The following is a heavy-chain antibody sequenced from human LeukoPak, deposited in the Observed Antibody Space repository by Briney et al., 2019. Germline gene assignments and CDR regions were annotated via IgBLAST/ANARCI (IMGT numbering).Heavy chain of an antibody. D-gene: IGHD6-19*01. J-gene: IGHJ5*02. CDR2: ISGSGGST. Sequence: HPGGSLRLSCAASGFTFNNYAMGWVRQAPGKGLEWVSAISGSGGSTYYAGSVKGRFTISRDNAKNSLYLQMNSLRAEDTAVYYCVRIPNSAGFPNWFDPWGQGTLVTVSS. V-gene: IGHV3-23*01. CDR1: GFTFNNYA. CDR3: VRIPNSAGFPNWFDP.